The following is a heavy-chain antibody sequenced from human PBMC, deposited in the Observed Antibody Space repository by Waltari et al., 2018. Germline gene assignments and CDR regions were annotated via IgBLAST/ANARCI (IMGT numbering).Heavy chain of an antibody. Sequence: QLQLQESGPGLVKPSGTLSPTCTVSVDSMTSNNWWSWVRQPPEKGLEWIGQSHRSGRTNYNPSLESRVTISIDTANKQLSLKLTSTTAADTAVYYCARDRGRGLYLDSWGQGILVTVSP. V-gene: IGHV4-4*02. J-gene: IGHJ4*02. CDR3: ARDRGRGLYLDS. CDR1: VDSMTSNNW. CDR2: SHRSGRT. D-gene: IGHD2-15*01.